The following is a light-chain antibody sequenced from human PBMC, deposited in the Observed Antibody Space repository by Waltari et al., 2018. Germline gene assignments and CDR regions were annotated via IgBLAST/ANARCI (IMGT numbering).Light chain of an antibody. V-gene: IGKV1-12*01. CDR3: QQGNSFPPT. CDR1: QGISTW. J-gene: IGKJ1*01. CDR2: GAS. Sequence: DIQITQSPSSVSASVVYRVTLTCRASQGISTWLAWYQQKPGKAPKVLIYGASTLLTGVPSRFSGSGSGTAFTLTISNLQPEDFATYFCQQGNSFPPTFGQGTRVEVK.